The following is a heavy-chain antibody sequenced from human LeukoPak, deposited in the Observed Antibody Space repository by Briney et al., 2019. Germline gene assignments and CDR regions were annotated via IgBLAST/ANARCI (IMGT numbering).Heavy chain of an antibody. J-gene: IGHJ4*02. V-gene: IGHV3-64*02. D-gene: IGHD1-26*01. CDR3: ARGPYSGSYVAY. CDR1: GFTFSSYA. Sequence: GGSLRLSCAASGFTFSSYAIPWVRQAPGKGLEYVSVISSNGGSTYYADFVEGRFTISRENSKNTLYFQMGSLRAEDIAVYYCARGPYSGSYVAYWGQGTLVTASS. CDR2: ISSNGGST.